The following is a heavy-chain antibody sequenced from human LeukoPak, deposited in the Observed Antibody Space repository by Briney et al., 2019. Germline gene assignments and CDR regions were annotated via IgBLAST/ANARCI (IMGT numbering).Heavy chain of an antibody. CDR1: GFTFSSYA. D-gene: IGHD3-10*01. CDR2: ISGSGGST. J-gene: IGHJ5*02. Sequence: GGSLRLSCAASGFTFSSYAISWVRQAPGKGLELVSAISGSGGSTYYADSVKGRFTISRDNSKNTLYLQMNSLRAEDTAVYYCAKDGPDYYGSGIRNWFDPWGQGTLVTVSS. CDR3: AKDGPDYYGSGIRNWFDP. V-gene: IGHV3-23*01.